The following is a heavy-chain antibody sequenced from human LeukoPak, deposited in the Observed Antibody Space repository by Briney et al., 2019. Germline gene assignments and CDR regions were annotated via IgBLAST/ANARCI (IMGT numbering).Heavy chain of an antibody. CDR1: GFTFSSYA. CDR2: ISSSGDRT. Sequence: GGSLRHSCVRSGFTFSSYAMSWVRQAPRKGLDWVSGISSSGDRTYYADSVKGRFTISRDNPQNTVYLQMNSLRAEDTAVYYCARHGSGSWHVWFVPWGQGTLVTASS. D-gene: IGHD6-13*01. J-gene: IGHJ5*02. V-gene: IGHV3-23*01. CDR3: ARHGSGSWHVWFVP.